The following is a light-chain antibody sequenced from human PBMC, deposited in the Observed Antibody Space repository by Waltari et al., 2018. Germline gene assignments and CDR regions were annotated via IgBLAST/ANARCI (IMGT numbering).Light chain of an antibody. Sequence: QSVLTQPPSVSAAPGQKVTISCSGSSPTFGNNYVAWHQQFPGTAPKPLIYANNKPPSGIPDRFSGSKSGTSATLGITGLQTGDEADYYCGTWDSSLRGGVFGGETKLTVL. CDR3: GTWDSSLRGGV. CDR2: ANN. V-gene: IGLV1-51*01. CDR1: SPTFGNNY. J-gene: IGLJ2*01.